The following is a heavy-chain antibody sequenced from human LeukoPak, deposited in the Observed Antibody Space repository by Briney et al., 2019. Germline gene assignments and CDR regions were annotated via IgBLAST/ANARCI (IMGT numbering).Heavy chain of an antibody. Sequence: PSETLSLTCTVSGYSISSGYYWGWIRQPPGKRLEWIGSIYHSGSTYYNPSLKSRVTISVDTSKNQFSLKLSSVTAADTAVYYCARVHGSGLDYWGQGTLVTVSS. D-gene: IGHD3-10*01. CDR3: ARVHGSGLDY. V-gene: IGHV4-38-2*02. J-gene: IGHJ4*02. CDR2: IYHSGST. CDR1: GYSISSGYY.